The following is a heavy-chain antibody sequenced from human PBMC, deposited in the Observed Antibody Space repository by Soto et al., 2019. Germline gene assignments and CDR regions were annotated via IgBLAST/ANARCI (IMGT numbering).Heavy chain of an antibody. D-gene: IGHD3-16*02. J-gene: IGHJ5*02. CDR3: ARDHYDYVWGSYRQNWFDP. Sequence: SVKVSCKASGGTFSSYAISWVRQAPGQGLEWMGGIIPIFGTANYAQKFQGRVTITADESTSTAYMELSSLRSEDTAVYYCARDHYDYVWGSYRQNWFDPWGQGTLVTVS. CDR1: GGTFSSYA. V-gene: IGHV1-69*13. CDR2: IIPIFGTA.